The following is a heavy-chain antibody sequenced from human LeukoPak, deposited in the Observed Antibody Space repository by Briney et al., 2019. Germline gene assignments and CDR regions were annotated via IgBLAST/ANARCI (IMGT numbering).Heavy chain of an antibody. CDR3: ARGSRWLQLHDDY. CDR1: GFIFSDYY. Sequence: GGSLRLSCAASGFIFSDYYMSWIRQAPGKGLEWISYISSDGTTTHFADSAKGRATISRDNVKNSLYLRMNSLRAEDTAVYYCARGSRWLQLHDDYWGQGTLVTVSS. D-gene: IGHD5-24*01. J-gene: IGHJ4*02. CDR2: ISSDGTTT. V-gene: IGHV3-11*01.